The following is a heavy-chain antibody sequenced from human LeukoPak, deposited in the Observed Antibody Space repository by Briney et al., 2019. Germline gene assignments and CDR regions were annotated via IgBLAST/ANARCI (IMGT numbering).Heavy chain of an antibody. CDR2: IIPIFGTA. CDR1: GGTFTSYA. Sequence: GASVKVSCKASGGTFTSYAISWVRQAPGQGLEWMGGIIPIFGTANYAQKFQGRVTITADESTSTAYMELSSLRSEDTAVYYCARVVGANEYYGMDVWGQGTTVTVSS. V-gene: IGHV1-69*13. D-gene: IGHD1-26*01. CDR3: ARVVGANEYYGMDV. J-gene: IGHJ6*02.